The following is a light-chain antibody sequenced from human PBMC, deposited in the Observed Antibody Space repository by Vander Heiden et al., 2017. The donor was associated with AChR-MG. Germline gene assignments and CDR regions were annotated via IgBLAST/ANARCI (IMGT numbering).Light chain of an antibody. Sequence: DIVMTQTPLSLSVTPGQPASISCKSSQSRLHSDGKTYLSWYLQKPGQSPHLLIYEVSRRFSGVPDRFSGSGSGTDFTLKISRVEAEDVGVYYCRQSIHLLYTFGQGTKLEIK. CDR2: EVS. CDR3: RQSIHLLYT. J-gene: IGKJ2*01. V-gene: IGKV2-29*02. CDR1: QSRLHSDGKTY.